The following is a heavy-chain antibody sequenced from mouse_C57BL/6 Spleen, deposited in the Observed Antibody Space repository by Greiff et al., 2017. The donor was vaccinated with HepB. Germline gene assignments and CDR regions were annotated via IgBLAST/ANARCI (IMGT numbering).Heavy chain of an antibody. J-gene: IGHJ3*01. Sequence: VQLQQSGPELVKPGASVKISCKASGYTFTDYYMNWVKQSHGKSLEWIGDINPNNGGTSYNQKLKGKATLTVDKSSSTAYMELRSLTAEDSAVYYCARGGMVTSFAYWGQGTLVTVSA. CDR2: INPNNGGT. D-gene: IGHD2-2*01. CDR3: ARGGMVTSFAY. CDR1: GYTFTDYY. V-gene: IGHV1-26*01.